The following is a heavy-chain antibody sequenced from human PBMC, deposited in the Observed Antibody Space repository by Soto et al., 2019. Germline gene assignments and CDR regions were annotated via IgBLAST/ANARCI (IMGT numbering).Heavy chain of an antibody. CDR3: ARHGKPYDDYGDPAGRYFDY. Sequence: KLPETLSLTCTVSGGSISRSSHYWGWIRQPPGKGLEWIGSIYYSGSTYYNPSLKSRVTISVDTSKNQFSLKLSSVTAADTAVYYCARHGKPYDDYGDPAGRYFDYWGQGTLVTVSS. V-gene: IGHV4-39*01. CDR2: IYYSGST. CDR1: GGSISRSSHY. J-gene: IGHJ4*02. D-gene: IGHD4-17*01.